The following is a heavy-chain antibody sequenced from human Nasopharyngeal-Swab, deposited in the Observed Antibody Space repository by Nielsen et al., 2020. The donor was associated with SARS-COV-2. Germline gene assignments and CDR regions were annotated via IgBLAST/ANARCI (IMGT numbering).Heavy chain of an antibody. Sequence: SETLSLTCTVSGCSISSSRYYWGWIRQPPGKGLEWLGSIYYSGSTYYNPSLKSRVTISVDTSKNQFSLKLSSVTAADTAVYYCAVLEWLRGWFDPWGQGTLVTVSS. CDR3: AVLEWLRGWFDP. V-gene: IGHV4-39*01. D-gene: IGHD3-3*01. CDR2: IYYSGST. J-gene: IGHJ5*02. CDR1: GCSISSSRYY.